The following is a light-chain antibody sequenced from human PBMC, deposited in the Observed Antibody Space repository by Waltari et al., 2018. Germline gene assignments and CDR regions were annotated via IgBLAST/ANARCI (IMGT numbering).Light chain of an antibody. CDR2: DVS. Sequence: QSALTQPASVSGSPGQSITLSCPGTSIDVGGYNYVTWYQQYPGKAPKIMIYDVSKRPSGVSNRFSGSKSGNTASLTISGLQAEDEADYYCCSYAGSRIHVLFGGGTKLTVL. CDR1: SIDVGGYNY. J-gene: IGLJ2*01. CDR3: CSYAGSRIHVL. V-gene: IGLV2-23*02.